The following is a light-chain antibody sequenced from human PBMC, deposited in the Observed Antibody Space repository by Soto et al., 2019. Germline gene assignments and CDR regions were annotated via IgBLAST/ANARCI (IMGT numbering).Light chain of an antibody. CDR2: QVT. CDR1: SCDIASFNY. J-gene: IGLJ1*01. CDR3: NSYSSSTFYV. V-gene: IGLV2-14*01. Sequence: QSALAQPASVSGSPGQSITISCTGSSCDIASFNYVSWYQQYPGKAPKLLIYQVTSRASGVSHRFSGSKFGDTASLTISGLQPEDEAEYYCNSYSSSTFYVFGTGTKVTVL.